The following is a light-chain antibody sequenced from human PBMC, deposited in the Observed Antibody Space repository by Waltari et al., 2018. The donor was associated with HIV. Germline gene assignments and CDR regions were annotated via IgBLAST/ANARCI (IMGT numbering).Light chain of an antibody. CDR3: VLNMGSGNWV. J-gene: IGLJ3*02. Sequence: TVVTQEPSLSVSPGGTVTLTCGLSSASVSPSYYPSWYQQTPGQAPRTLIYNTYSRSSGVPDRFSASFVGSKAALTITGAQADDEGDYYCVLNMGSGNWVIGGGTKLTVL. CDR2: NTY. CDR1: SASVSPSYY. V-gene: IGLV8-61*01.